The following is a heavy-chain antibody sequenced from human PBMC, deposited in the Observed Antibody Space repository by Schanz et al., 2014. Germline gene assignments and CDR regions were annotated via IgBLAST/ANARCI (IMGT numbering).Heavy chain of an antibody. CDR2: ISYHGSER. D-gene: IGHD1-26*01. J-gene: IGHJ4*02. Sequence: QVQLVESGGGVVQPGRSLRLSCAGSGFSFSDYGMHWVRQAPGRGLEWVAVISYHGSERYYADSVKGRFTVSRDNAKSTLFLQMDSLRPEDTAIYYCAKEWSPSFWGQGTLVTVSS. V-gene: IGHV3-30*18. CDR3: AKEWSPSF. CDR1: GFSFSDYG.